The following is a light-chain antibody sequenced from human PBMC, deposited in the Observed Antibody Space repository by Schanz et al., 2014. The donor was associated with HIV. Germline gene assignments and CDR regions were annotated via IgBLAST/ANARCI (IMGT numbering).Light chain of an antibody. CDR3: SSYAGSNFYV. CDR1: SSDVGIYNF. J-gene: IGLJ1*01. Sequence: QSALTQPPSASGSPGQSVTISCTGTSSDVGIYNFVSWYQQHPGKAPKLIIYDVNNRPSGVPDRFSGSKSGNTASLTVSGLQAEDEADYYCSSYAGSNFYVFGTGTKLTVL. V-gene: IGLV2-8*01. CDR2: DVN.